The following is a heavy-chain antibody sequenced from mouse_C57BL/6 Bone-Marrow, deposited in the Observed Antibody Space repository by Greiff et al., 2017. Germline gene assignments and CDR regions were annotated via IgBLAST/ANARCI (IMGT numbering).Heavy chain of an antibody. D-gene: IGHD2-1*01. V-gene: IGHV1-22*01. Sequence: EVQLQQSGPELVKPGASVKMSCKASGYTFTDYNMHWVKQSHGKSLEWIGYINPNNGGTSYNQKFKGKATLTVNKSSSTAYMELRSLTSEDSAVYYCASGVYYGNFEGFAYWGQGTLVTVSA. CDR2: INPNNGGT. CDR3: ASGVYYGNFEGFAY. CDR1: GYTFTDYN. J-gene: IGHJ3*01.